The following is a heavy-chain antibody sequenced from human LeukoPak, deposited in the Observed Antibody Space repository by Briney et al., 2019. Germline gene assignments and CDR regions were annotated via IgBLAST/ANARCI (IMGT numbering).Heavy chain of an antibody. CDR2: INPNSGGT. D-gene: IGHD5-18*01. J-gene: IGHJ3*02. V-gene: IGHV1-2*06. CDR3: ARVGVQLWGDAFDI. Sequence: GASVKVSCKASGYTFTGYYMHWVRQAPGQGLEWMGRINPNSGGTNYAQKFQGRVTMTRDTSISTAYMELSRLRSDDTAVYYCARVGVQLWGDAFDIWGQGTMVPVSS. CDR1: GYTFTGYY.